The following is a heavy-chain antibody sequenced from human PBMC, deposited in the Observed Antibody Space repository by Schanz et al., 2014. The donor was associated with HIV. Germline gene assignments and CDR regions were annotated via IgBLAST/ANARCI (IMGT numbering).Heavy chain of an antibody. J-gene: IGHJ6*02. CDR3: ARDSYYDRSRYSGYYYYGMDV. V-gene: IGHV3-74*03. Sequence: VQLVESVGGVVQPGRSLRLSCEASGFTFSSYWMHWVRQLPGKGLVRVSRINSEGSRTTYEYADSVKGRFTNSRDNAKNSLYLQMSSLRAEDTAVYYCARDSYYDRSRYSGYYYYGMDVWGQGTTVTVS. CDR1: GFTFSSYW. CDR2: INSEGSRT. D-gene: IGHD3-9*01.